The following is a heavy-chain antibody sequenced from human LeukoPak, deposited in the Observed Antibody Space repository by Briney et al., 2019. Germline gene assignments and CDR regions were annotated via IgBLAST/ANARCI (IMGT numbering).Heavy chain of an antibody. V-gene: IGHV3-23*01. CDR2: MNNGPGAT. J-gene: IGHJ6*02. CDR3: AKTHYDLLDV. D-gene: IGHD5-12*01. CDR1: GFSFSTSP. Sequence: GGSLRLSCAASGFSFSTSPMSWVRQLPGKGLEWVSAMNNGPGATFYRDSVRGRFTISRDDSKSTLYLQMNSLRAEDTGTYYCAKTHYDLLDVWGQGTTVTVSS.